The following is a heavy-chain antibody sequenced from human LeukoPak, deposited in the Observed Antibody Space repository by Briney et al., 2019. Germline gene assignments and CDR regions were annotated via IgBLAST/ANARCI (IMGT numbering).Heavy chain of an antibody. Sequence: PGGSLRLSCAASGLTLSSYAMAWFGQAPGKGLEWVAVISYDGSNKYYADSVKGRFTISRENSKNTLYLQMNSLRAEDTAVYYCARGVGITMVRGVITRDAFAIWGQGTMVTVSS. J-gene: IGHJ3*02. CDR1: GLTLSSYA. CDR2: ISYDGSNK. CDR3: ARGVGITMVRGVITRDAFAI. D-gene: IGHD3-10*01. V-gene: IGHV3-30-3*01.